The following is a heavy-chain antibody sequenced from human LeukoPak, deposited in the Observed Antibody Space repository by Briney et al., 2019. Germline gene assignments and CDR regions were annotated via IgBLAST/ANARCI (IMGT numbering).Heavy chain of an antibody. J-gene: IGHJ6*02. CDR3: ARASPADYYGMDV. CDR1: GFTFSSYG. CDR2: ISSGGST. V-gene: IGHV3-NL1*01. D-gene: IGHD6-6*01. Sequence: GGSLRLSCAASGFTFSSYGMHWVRQAPGKGLEWVSVISSGGSTYYADSVKGRFTISRDNSKNTVYLQMNSLRAEDTAVYYCARASPADYYGMDVWGQGTTVTVSS.